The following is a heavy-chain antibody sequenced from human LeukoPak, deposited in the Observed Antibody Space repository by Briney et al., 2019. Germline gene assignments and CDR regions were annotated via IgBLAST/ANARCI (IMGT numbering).Heavy chain of an antibody. Sequence: PGGSLRLSCAASGFTFDDYAMHWVRQAPGKGLEWVSGISWNSGSIGYADSVKGRFTISRDNAKNSLYLQVNSLRAEDMALYYCAKVASSSWYDAFDIWGQGTMVTVSS. CDR3: AKVASSSWYDAFDI. V-gene: IGHV3-9*03. CDR1: GFTFDDYA. CDR2: ISWNSGSI. D-gene: IGHD6-13*01. J-gene: IGHJ3*02.